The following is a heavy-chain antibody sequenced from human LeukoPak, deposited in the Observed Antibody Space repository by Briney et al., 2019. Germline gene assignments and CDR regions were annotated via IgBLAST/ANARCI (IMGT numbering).Heavy chain of an antibody. D-gene: IGHD3-10*01. Sequence: PSETLSLTCTVSGGSVRSSSYYWGWIRQPPGKGLEWIGSVYHSGSTYYNPSLKSRLTISVDTSNNQFSLKLSSVTAADTAVYYCARLQNYYGSGSYYTSRPYFDYWGQGTLVTVSS. CDR2: VYHSGST. CDR1: GGSVRSSSYY. CDR3: ARLQNYYGSGSYYTSRPYFDY. V-gene: IGHV4-39*01. J-gene: IGHJ4*02.